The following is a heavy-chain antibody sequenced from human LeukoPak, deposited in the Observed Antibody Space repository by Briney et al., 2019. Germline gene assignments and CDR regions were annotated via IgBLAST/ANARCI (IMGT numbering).Heavy chain of an antibody. CDR1: GYTFTSYD. D-gene: IGHD3-22*01. Sequence: ASVKVSCKASGYTFTSYDINWVRQATGQGLEWMGWTNPNSGNTGYAQKFQGRVTMTRNTSISTAYMELSSLRSEDTAVYYCARTDYYDSSGYYYVGSPYWGQGTLVTVSS. J-gene: IGHJ4*02. V-gene: IGHV1-8*01. CDR3: ARTDYYDSSGYYYVGSPY. CDR2: TNPNSGNT.